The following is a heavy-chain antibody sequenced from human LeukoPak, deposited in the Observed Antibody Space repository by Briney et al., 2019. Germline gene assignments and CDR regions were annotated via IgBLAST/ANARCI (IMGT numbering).Heavy chain of an antibody. D-gene: IGHD4-17*01. V-gene: IGHV4-4*07. CDR1: GDSLNSSY. J-gene: IGHJ5*02. CDR2: IYISGNT. Sequence: SETLPLTCTVSGDSLNSSYWTWIRQPAGKGLEWIGRIYISGNTNYNPSLKSRVFMSIDTSKNQFSLKVRSVTAADTAVYYCARDWATVTSYWFDPWGPGTLVTVSS. CDR3: ARDWATVTSYWFDP.